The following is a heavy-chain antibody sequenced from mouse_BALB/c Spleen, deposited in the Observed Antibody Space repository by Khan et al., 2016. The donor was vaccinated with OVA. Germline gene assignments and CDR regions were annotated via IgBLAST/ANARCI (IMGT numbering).Heavy chain of an antibody. J-gene: IGHJ3*01. D-gene: IGHD2-14*01. CDR2: ISCSGST. CDR1: GYSITSDYA. CDR3: ARGRYRYPFAY. V-gene: IGHV3-2*02. Sequence: VQLQQSGPGLVKPSQSLSLTCTVTGYSITSDYAWNWIRQFPGNKLEWMGYISCSGSTSYNPSLKSRISITRDTSKNQFFLQLNSVTTEDTATYYCARGRYRYPFAYWGQGTLVTVSA.